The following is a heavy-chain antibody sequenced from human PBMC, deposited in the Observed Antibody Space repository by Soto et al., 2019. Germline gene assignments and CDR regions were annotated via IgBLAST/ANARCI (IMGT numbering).Heavy chain of an antibody. V-gene: IGHV4-34*01. CDR3: ARGGDCSGGSCYTDDPYYFDY. CDR1: GGSFSGYY. D-gene: IGHD2-15*01. CDR2: INHSGST. Sequence: SETLSLTCAVYGGSFSGYYWSWIRQPPGKGLEWIGEINHSGSTNYNPSLKSRVTISVDTSKNQFSLKLSSVTAADTAVYYCARGGDCSGGSCYTDDPYYFDYWGQGTLVTVSS. J-gene: IGHJ4*02.